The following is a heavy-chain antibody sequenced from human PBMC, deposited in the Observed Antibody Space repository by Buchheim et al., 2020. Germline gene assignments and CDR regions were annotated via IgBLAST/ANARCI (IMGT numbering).Heavy chain of an antibody. CDR2: MFYSGSV. CDR1: TESISSSSNY. CDR3: VRHRSGTMFNY. V-gene: IGHV4-39*01. Sequence: QLQLQESGPGLVKPSETLSLTCTVSTESISSSSNYWVWLRQPPGKGLEWIGTMFYSGSVFYNPSLRRRLSLSVDTSKNQFSLKLNSVTAADTAVYYCVRHRSGTMFNYWGQETL. J-gene: IGHJ4*02. D-gene: IGHD1-7*01.